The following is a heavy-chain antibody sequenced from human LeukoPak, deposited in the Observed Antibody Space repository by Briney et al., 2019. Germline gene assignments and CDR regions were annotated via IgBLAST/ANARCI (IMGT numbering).Heavy chain of an antibody. Sequence: SETLSLTCTVSGGSISSGGYYWGWIRQPPGKGLEWIGTIYYSGSTYYNPSLKSRVTISVDTSRNQFSLKPSSVTAADTAVYYCARRSYYDSSGYYYYWGQGTLVTVSS. D-gene: IGHD3-22*01. CDR3: ARRSYYDSSGYYYY. J-gene: IGHJ4*02. CDR2: IYYSGST. CDR1: GGSISSGGYY. V-gene: IGHV4-39*01.